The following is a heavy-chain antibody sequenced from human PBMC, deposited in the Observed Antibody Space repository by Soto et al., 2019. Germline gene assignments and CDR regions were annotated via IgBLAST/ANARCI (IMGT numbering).Heavy chain of an antibody. Sequence: EVQLVESGGGLVQPGRSLRLSCAASGFTFDDYAMHWVRQAPGKGLEWVSGISWNSGSIGYADSVKGRFTISRDNAKNSLYLQMNSLRAEDTALYYCAKDIMSGCSGGSCYGSVEWGQGTLVTVSS. CDR3: AKDIMSGCSGGSCYGSVE. CDR1: GFTFDDYA. CDR2: ISWNSGSI. D-gene: IGHD2-15*01. J-gene: IGHJ4*02. V-gene: IGHV3-9*01.